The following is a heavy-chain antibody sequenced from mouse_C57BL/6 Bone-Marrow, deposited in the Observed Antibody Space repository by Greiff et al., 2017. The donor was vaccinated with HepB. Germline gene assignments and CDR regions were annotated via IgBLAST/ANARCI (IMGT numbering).Heavy chain of an antibody. CDR2: IYPGDGDT. V-gene: IGHV1-82*01. Sequence: VQLQQSGPELVKPGASVKISCKASGYAFSSSWMNWVKQRPGKGLEWIGRIYPGDGDTNYNGKLKGKATLTADKSSSTAYMQLSSLTSEDSAVYFCARVITTVVARIDYAMDYWGQVTSVTVSS. CDR1: GYAFSSSW. D-gene: IGHD1-1*01. CDR3: ARVITTVVARIDYAMDY. J-gene: IGHJ4*01.